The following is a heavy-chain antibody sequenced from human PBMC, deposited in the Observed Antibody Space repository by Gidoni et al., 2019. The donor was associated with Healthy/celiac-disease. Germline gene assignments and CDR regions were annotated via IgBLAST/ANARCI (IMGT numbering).Heavy chain of an antibody. V-gene: IGHV3-21*01. CDR1: GVTFSIYG. Sequence: EVQLLESGRCLVQPGGSLMLSCAASGVTFSIYGMNWVRQAPGKGLVWVSASSSRCSYIYYADSMKGRFTISRDNAKNSLYLQMNSLRSEDTAVYYCARGTSGWYRAGFDYWGQGTLVTVSS. J-gene: IGHJ4*02. CDR2: SSSRCSYI. CDR3: ARGTSGWYRAGFDY. D-gene: IGHD6-19*01.